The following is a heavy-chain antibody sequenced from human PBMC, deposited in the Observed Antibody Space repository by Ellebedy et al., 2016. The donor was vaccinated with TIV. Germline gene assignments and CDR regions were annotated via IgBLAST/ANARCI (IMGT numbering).Heavy chain of an antibody. V-gene: IGHV4-34*01. CDR1: GGSISSYY. Sequence: SETLSLTXTVSGGSISSYYWSWIRQPPGKGLEWIGEINHSGSTNYNPSLKSRVTISVDTSKNQFSLKLSSVTAADTAVYYCARAARGGKRIYYYYYYMDVWGKGTTVTVSS. J-gene: IGHJ6*03. CDR3: ARAARGGKRIYYYYYYMDV. CDR2: INHSGST. D-gene: IGHD4-23*01.